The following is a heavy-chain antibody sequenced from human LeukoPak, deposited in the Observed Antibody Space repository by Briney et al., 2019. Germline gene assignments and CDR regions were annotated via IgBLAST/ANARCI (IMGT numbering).Heavy chain of an antibody. D-gene: IGHD6-19*01. J-gene: IGHJ4*02. V-gene: IGHV1-18*01. CDR1: GYTFTSYG. Sequence: ASVKVSCMASGYTFTSYGISWVRQAPGQGLEWMGWISAYNGSTNYAQKLQGRVTMTTDTSTSTAYMELRSLRSDDTAVYYCARDLDEEYSSGWSDYWGQGTLVTVSS. CDR3: ARDLDEEYSSGWSDY. CDR2: ISAYNGST.